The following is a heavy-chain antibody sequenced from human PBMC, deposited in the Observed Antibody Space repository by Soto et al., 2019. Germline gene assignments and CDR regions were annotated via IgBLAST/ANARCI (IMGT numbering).Heavy chain of an antibody. V-gene: IGHV3-30*18. J-gene: IGHJ4*02. Sequence: QVQLVEFGGSVVQPGGSRRLSCAASGFSFSYYGLHWVRQAPGKGLEWLALITHDGYNRYYVDSVKGRFTISRDNSKNTIFLQMNSLKSEDTAVYYCAKGGSFDIWGQGTPVTVSS. CDR2: ITHDGYNR. D-gene: IGHD6-6*01. CDR1: GFSFSYYG. CDR3: AKGGSFDI.